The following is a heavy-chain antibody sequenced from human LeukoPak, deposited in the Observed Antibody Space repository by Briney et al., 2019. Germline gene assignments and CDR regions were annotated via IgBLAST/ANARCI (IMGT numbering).Heavy chain of an antibody. CDR1: GYTFTGYY. J-gene: IGHJ3*02. D-gene: IGHD2-2*01. Sequence: ASVKVSCKASGYTFTGYYMHWVRQAPGQGLEWMGWISAYNGNTNYAQKLQGRVTMTTDTSTSTAYMELRSLRSDDTAVYYCARDHQSMPRGTFDIWGQGTMVTVSS. CDR2: ISAYNGNT. CDR3: ARDHQSMPRGTFDI. V-gene: IGHV1-18*04.